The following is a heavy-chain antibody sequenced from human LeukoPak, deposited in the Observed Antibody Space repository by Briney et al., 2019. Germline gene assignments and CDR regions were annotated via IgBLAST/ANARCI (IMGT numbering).Heavy chain of an antibody. J-gene: IGHJ4*02. V-gene: IGHV4-59*01. CDR2: IYYSGST. Sequence: SETLSLTCTVSGGSISSYYWSWIRQPPGKGLEWIGYIYYSGSTNYNPSLESRVTISVDTSKNQFSLKLSSVTAADTAVYYCARVSYYDSGSLYFDYWGQGTLVTVSS. CDR3: ARVSYYDSGSLYFDY. CDR1: GGSISSYY. D-gene: IGHD3-10*01.